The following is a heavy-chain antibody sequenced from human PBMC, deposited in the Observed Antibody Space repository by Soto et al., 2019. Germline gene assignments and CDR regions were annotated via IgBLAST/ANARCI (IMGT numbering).Heavy chain of an antibody. Sequence: QVQLVESGGGVVQPGRSLRLSCAASGFTFSSYGMHWVRQAPGKGLEWVAVISYDGSNKYYADSVKGRFTISRDNSKNTLFLQMNSMRAEDTAVYYCAIQLHDYGYYEGYWGQGTLVTVSS. D-gene: IGHD4-17*01. CDR3: AIQLHDYGYYEGY. J-gene: IGHJ4*02. CDR1: GFTFSSYG. CDR2: ISYDGSNK. V-gene: IGHV3-30*03.